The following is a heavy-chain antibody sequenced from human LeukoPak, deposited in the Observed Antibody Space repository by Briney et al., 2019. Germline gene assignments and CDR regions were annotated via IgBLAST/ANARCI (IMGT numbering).Heavy chain of an antibody. V-gene: IGHV3-48*02. CDR2: ISSSSSAI. D-gene: IGHD1-26*01. CDR1: GFTFSSYS. CDR3: VRDRYYSFDY. Sequence: GGSLRLSCAASGFTFSSYSMNWVRQAPGKGLEWLSYISSSSSAIYYADSVKGRFTISRDNAKNSLYLQMNSLRDEDTAVYYCVRDRYYSFDYWGQGTVVTVSS. J-gene: IGHJ4*02.